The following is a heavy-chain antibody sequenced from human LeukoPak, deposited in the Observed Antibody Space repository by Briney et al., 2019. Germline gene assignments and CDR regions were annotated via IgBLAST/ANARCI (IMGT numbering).Heavy chain of an antibody. J-gene: IGHJ6*02. CDR2: ISYDGSNK. D-gene: IGHD4-17*01. V-gene: IGHV3-30*04. CDR3: ARPYYGCYGMDV. CDR1: GFTFSSYA. Sequence: GGSLRLSCAASGFTFSSYAMRWVRQPPGKGREWVAVISYDGSNKYYADSVKGRFTISRDNSKNTLYLQMNSLRAEDTAVYYCARPYYGCYGMDVWGQGTTVTVSS.